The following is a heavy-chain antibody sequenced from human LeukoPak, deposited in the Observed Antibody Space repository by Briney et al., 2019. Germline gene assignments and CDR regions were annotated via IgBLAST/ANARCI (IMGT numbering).Heavy chain of an antibody. D-gene: IGHD3-22*01. V-gene: IGHV3-30*04. CDR3: ARGEAYYDRNGLPGAALDF. CDR1: GFTFSNHA. J-gene: IGHJ3*01. Sequence: GGSLRLSCTASGFTFSNHALHWVRQAPGKGLEWLTVISYDGRNEYYADSVTGRFTITRDNSKNTVSLQLNSLRVEDAAVYYCARGEAYYDRNGLPGAALDFWGLGTLVTVSS. CDR2: ISYDGRNE.